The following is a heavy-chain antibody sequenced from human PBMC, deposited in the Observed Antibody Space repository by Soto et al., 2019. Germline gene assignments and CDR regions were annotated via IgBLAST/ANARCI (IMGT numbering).Heavy chain of an antibody. CDR2: ISGSGYTT. V-gene: IGHV3-23*01. CDR1: GFTFSTYA. D-gene: IGHD3-22*01. CDR3: VTEDSRDFYSFES. J-gene: IGHJ4*02. Sequence: LRLSCSASGFTFSTYAMSWVRQAPGMGLEWVSAISGSGYTTYYADSVQGRFTVSRDNSKNTLYLQMHSLRAGDTAVYYCVTEDSRDFYSFESLGQGTLVIVS.